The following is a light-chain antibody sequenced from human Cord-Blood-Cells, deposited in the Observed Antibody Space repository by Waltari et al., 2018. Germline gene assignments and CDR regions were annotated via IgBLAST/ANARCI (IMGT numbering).Light chain of an antibody. CDR2: RNN. CDR1: SSNIGRNT. CDR3: AAWDDSLNGYV. Sequence: QSVLTQPPSASGTPGQRVTISCSGSSSNIGRNTVNWYQQLPGTAPKLLIYRNNQRPSGVPDRVSGAKSCTSASLAISGLQSEDEADYYCAAWDDSLNGYVFGTGTKVTVL. V-gene: IGLV1-44*01. J-gene: IGLJ1*01.